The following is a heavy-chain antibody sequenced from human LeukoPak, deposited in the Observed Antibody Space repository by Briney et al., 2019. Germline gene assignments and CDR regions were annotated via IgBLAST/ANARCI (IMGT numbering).Heavy chain of an antibody. D-gene: IGHD3-10*01. CDR3: ARVSRWFGKTLDV. V-gene: IGHV5-51*01. CDR1: GYSFTSYW. J-gene: IGHJ6*02. CDR2: IHPGDSDT. Sequence: GESLKISCKGSGYSFTSYWIGWVRQMPGKGLEWMGIIHPGDSDTTYSPSFQGQVTMSADKSISTAFLHWSSLKASDTAMFYCARVSRWFGKTLDVWGQGTTVTVSS.